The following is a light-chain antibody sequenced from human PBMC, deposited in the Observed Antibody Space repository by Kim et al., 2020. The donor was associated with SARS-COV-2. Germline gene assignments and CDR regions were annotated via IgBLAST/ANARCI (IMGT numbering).Light chain of an antibody. CDR2: GAS. CDR3: QQYGSSPSYS. V-gene: IGKV3-20*01. CDR1: QSVSSSY. J-gene: IGKJ2*03. Sequence: SPGGRATLSCRASQSVSSSYLAWYQQKPGQAPRLLIYGASSRATGIPDRFSGSGSGTDFTLTISRLEPEDFAVYYCQQYGSSPSYSFGQGTKLEI.